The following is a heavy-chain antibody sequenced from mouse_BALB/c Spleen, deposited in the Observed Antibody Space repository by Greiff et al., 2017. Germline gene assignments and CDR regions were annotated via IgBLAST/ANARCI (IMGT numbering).Heavy chain of an antibody. D-gene: IGHD2-3*01. J-gene: IGHJ2*01. Sequence: EVKLVESGGGLVKPGGSLKLSCAASGFTFSSYTMSWVRQTPEKRLEWVATISSGGSYTYYPDSVKGRFTISRDNAKNTLYLQMSSLKSEDTAMYYCTREIYDGYSDYWGQGTTRTVSA. V-gene: IGHV5-6-4*01. CDR2: ISSGGSYT. CDR3: TREIYDGYSDY. CDR1: GFTFSSYT.